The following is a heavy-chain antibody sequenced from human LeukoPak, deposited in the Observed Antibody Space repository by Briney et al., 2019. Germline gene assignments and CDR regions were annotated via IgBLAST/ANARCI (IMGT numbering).Heavy chain of an antibody. V-gene: IGHV4-59*08. D-gene: IGHD5-24*01. Sequence: SETLSLTCSVSGGSISSYYWSWIRQPPGKGLEWIGYIYYSGSTNYNPSLKSRVTISVDTSKNQFFLKLSSVTAADTAVYYCARRSRMTTIDAFDIWGQGTMVTVSS. J-gene: IGHJ3*02. CDR3: ARRSRMTTIDAFDI. CDR1: GGSISSYY. CDR2: IYYSGST.